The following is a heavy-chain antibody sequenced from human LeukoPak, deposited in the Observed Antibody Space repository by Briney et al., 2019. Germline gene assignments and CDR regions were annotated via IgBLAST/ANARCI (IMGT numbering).Heavy chain of an antibody. D-gene: IGHD6-19*01. CDR2: IGTAGDT. V-gene: IGHV3-13*04. J-gene: IGHJ4*02. Sequence: PGGSLRLSCAASGFTFNSYDMHWVRQATGKGLEWVSGIGTAGDTYYPGSVKGRLTISRDNAKNSLFLQMNSLRAEDTAVYYCASQNNGWFNYWGQGTLVTVSS. CDR1: GFTFNSYD. CDR3: ASQNNGWFNY.